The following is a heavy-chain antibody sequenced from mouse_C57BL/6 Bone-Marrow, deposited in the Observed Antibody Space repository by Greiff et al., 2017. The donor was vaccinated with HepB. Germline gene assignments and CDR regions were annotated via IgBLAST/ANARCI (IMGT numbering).Heavy chain of an antibody. CDR3: AREEYYDYSWFAY. CDR1: GYTFTSYW. CDR2: IDPSDSYT. D-gene: IGHD2-4*01. J-gene: IGHJ3*01. V-gene: IGHV1-50*01. Sequence: QVQLQQSGAELVKPGASVKLSCKASGYTFTSYWIQWVKQRPGQGLEWIGEIDPSDSYTNYNQKFKGKATLTVDTSSSTAYMQLSSLTSEDSAVYYCAREEYYDYSWFAYWGQGTLVTVSA.